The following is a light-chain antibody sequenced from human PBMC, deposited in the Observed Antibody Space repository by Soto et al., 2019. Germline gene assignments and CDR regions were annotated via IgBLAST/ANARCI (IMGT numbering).Light chain of an antibody. CDR3: QQCNDWPHT. J-gene: IGKJ2*01. CDR1: QSVSGN. CDR2: GAS. V-gene: IGKV3-15*01. Sequence: EIVMTQSPATLSVSPGERATLSCRASQSVSGNLAWYQQKPGQAPRLLIYGASTRATGIPARFSGRGSGTEFTLTISSLQSEDCAVYYCQQCNDWPHTFGLGTKLEIK.